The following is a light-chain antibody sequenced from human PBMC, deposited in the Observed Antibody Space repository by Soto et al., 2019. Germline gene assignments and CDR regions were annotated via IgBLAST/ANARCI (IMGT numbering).Light chain of an antibody. V-gene: IGLV1-47*03. CDR1: SSNIGSNY. CDR3: AAWDDSLSVLV. CDR2: RNN. J-gene: IGLJ2*01. Sequence: QSVLTQPPSASGTPGQRVTISCSGSSSNIGSNYVYWYQQLPGTAPKLLIYRNNQRPSGVPDRFSGSKSGTSASLAISGLWSEDEADYYCAAWDDSLSVLVFGGGTKLTVL.